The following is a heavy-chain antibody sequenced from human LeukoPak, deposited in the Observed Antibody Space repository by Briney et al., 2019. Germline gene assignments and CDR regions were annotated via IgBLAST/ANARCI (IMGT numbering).Heavy chain of an antibody. CDR1: GYTFTSYY. D-gene: IGHD3-10*01. Sequence: ASVKVSCKASGYTFTSYYMHWVRQAPGQGLEWMGRINPNSGGTNYAQKFQGRATMTRDTSISTAYMELSRLRSDDTAVYYCARAYITMVRGVQPLLFYWGQGTLVTVSS. V-gene: IGHV1-2*06. CDR2: INPNSGGT. J-gene: IGHJ4*02. CDR3: ARAYITMVRGVQPLLFY.